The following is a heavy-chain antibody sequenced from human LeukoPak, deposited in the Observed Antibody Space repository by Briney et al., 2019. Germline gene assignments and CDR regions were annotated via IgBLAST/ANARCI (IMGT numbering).Heavy chain of an antibody. J-gene: IGHJ4*02. CDR2: INPSGGST. Sequence: ASVKISCKASGYTFASYYMHWVRQGPGQGLEWMGIINPSGGSTSYAQKFQGRVTMTRDTSTSTVYMELSSLRSEDTAVYYCARDNAVVVAATFSYFDYWGQGTLVTVSS. CDR3: ARDNAVVVAATFSYFDY. CDR1: GYTFASYY. D-gene: IGHD2-15*01. V-gene: IGHV1-46*01.